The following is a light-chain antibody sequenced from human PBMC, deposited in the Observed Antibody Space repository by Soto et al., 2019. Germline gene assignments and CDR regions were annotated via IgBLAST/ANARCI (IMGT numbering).Light chain of an antibody. CDR2: AAS. CDR1: QTITNW. CDR3: QQYYSYPRT. J-gene: IGKJ1*01. Sequence: IQMTQSTSIVSESVGDGVTITCRSSQTITNWLAWYQQKTGKAPKVLIYAASTLQSGVPSRLSGSGYGTDFNLTISCLQPEDFATYYCQQYYSYPRTFGQGTKVDIK. V-gene: IGKV1-5*01.